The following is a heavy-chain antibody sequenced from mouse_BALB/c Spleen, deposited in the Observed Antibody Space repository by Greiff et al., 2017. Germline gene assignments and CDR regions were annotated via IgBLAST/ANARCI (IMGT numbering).Heavy chain of an antibody. Sequence: EVKVVESGGGLVQPGGSLKLSCAASGFTFSSYTMSWVRQTPEKRLEWVAYISNGGGSTYYPDTVKGRFTISRDNAKNTLYLQMSSLKSEDTAMYYCARLYGSSFYFDYWGQGTTLTVSS. J-gene: IGHJ2*01. D-gene: IGHD1-1*01. CDR3: ARLYGSSFYFDY. CDR2: ISNGGGST. V-gene: IGHV5-12-2*01. CDR1: GFTFSSYT.